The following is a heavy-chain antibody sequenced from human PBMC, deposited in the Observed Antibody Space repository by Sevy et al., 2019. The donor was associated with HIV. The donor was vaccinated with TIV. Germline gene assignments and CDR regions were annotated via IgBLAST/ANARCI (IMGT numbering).Heavy chain of an antibody. CDR3: AHTFYYDISGYYIFDY. V-gene: IGHV2-5*01. CDR1: GSSLKTRGVG. J-gene: IGHJ4*02. D-gene: IGHD3-22*01. Sequence: SGPTLVKPTQTLTLTCTFSGSSLKTRGVGVGWIRQPPGKALEWLAVISWNDDERYNPSLKSRLTITKDTSKNQVVLTMTNMDPVDTATYYCAHTFYYDISGYYIFDYWGQGTLVTVSS. CDR2: ISWNDDE.